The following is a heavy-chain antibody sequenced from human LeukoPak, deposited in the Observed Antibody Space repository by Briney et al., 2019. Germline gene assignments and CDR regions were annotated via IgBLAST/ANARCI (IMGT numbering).Heavy chain of an antibody. CDR2: ITGSGGNT. D-gene: IGHD3-9*01. CDR1: GFTFSNYA. V-gene: IGHV3-23*01. CDR3: AKWGDYDVLTGYYVSDY. J-gene: IGHJ4*02. Sequence: GGSLRLSCAASGFTFSNYAMSWVRQAPGKGLEWVSAITGSGGNTYYADSVKGRFTISRDNSKNTVFPQMNSLRAEDTAVYYCAKWGDYDVLTGYYVSDYWGQGTLVTVSS.